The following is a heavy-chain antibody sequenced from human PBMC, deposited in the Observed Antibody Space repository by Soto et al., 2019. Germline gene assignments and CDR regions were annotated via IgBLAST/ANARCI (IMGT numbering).Heavy chain of an antibody. D-gene: IGHD1-26*01. CDR2: ISYDGSNK. CDR1: GFTFSSYG. J-gene: IGHJ4*02. CDR3: AKDHRVGATTFWLGLFDY. V-gene: IGHV3-30*18. Sequence: GGSLRLSCAASGFTFSSYGMHWVRQSPGKGLEWVAVISYDGSNKYYADSVKGRFTTSRDNSKNTLYLQMNSLRAEDTAVYYCAKDHRVGATTFWLGLFDYWGQGTLVTVSS.